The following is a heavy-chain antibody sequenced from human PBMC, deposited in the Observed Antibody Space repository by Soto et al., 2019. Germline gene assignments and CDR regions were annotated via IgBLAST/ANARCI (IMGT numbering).Heavy chain of an antibody. CDR2: ISGSGGST. V-gene: IGHV3-23*01. D-gene: IGHD3-22*01. CDR1: GFTFSSYA. Sequence: GGSLRLSCAASGFTFSSYAMSWVRQAPGKGLEWVSAISGSGGSTYYADSVKGRFTISRDNSKNTLYLQMNSLRAEDTAVYYCAKDRIRYYDRSGLDAFDIWGQGTMVTVSS. CDR3: AKDRIRYYDRSGLDAFDI. J-gene: IGHJ3*02.